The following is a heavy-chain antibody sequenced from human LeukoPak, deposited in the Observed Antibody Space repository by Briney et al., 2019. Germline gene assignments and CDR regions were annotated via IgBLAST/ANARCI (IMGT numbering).Heavy chain of an antibody. CDR2: IYYSGGT. CDR1: GGSISSYY. Sequence: PSETLSLTCTVSGGSISSYYWSWIRQPPGKGLEWIGYIYYSGGTNYNPSLKSRVTISVDTSKDQFSLKLSSVTAADTAVYYCARSGNYYGSGSSNWFDPWGQGTLVTVSS. D-gene: IGHD3-10*01. CDR3: ARSGNYYGSGSSNWFDP. J-gene: IGHJ5*02. V-gene: IGHV4-59*01.